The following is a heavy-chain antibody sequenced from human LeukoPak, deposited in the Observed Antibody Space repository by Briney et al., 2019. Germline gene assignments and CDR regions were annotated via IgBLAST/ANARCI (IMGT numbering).Heavy chain of an antibody. CDR1: GFTFSGYW. CDR2: IWYDGSNK. V-gene: IGHV3-33*08. CDR3: VSGTTLDY. Sequence: GGSLRLSCAAPGFTFSGYWMNWVRQAPGKGLEWVAVIWYDGSNKYYADSVKGRFTISRDNSKNTLYLQMNSLRAEDTAVYYCVSGTTLDYWGQGTLVTVSS. D-gene: IGHD1-7*01. J-gene: IGHJ4*02.